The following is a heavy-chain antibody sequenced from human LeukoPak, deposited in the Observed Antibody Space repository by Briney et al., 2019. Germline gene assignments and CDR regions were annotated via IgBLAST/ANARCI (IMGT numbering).Heavy chain of an antibody. CDR2: IKQDGSEK. Sequence: PGGSLRLSCAASGFTFSSYWMSWVRQAPGKGLEWVANIKQDGSEKYYVDSVKGRFTISRDNAKNSLYLQMNSLRAEDTAVYYCARDGGGRYCSGGSCYNPSSFDYWGQGTLVTVSS. J-gene: IGHJ4*02. D-gene: IGHD2-15*01. CDR1: GFTFSSYW. CDR3: ARDGGGRYCSGGSCYNPSSFDY. V-gene: IGHV3-7*01.